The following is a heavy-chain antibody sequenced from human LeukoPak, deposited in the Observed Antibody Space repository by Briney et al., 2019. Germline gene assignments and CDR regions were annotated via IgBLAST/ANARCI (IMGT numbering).Heavy chain of an antibody. Sequence: TSETLSLTCAVSGGSISSSNWWSWVRQPPGKGLEWIGEIYHSGSTNYNPSLKSRVTISVDKSKNQFSLKLSSVTAADTAVYYCAAFGESSSWPIWFDPWGQGTLVTVSS. CDR3: AAFGESSSWPIWFDP. CDR2: IYHSGST. D-gene: IGHD6-13*01. V-gene: IGHV4-4*02. CDR1: GGSISSSNW. J-gene: IGHJ5*02.